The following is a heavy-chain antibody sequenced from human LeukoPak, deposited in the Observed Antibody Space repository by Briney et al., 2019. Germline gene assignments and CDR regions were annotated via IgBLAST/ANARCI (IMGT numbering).Heavy chain of an antibody. CDR1: GDTVSSNSAA. J-gene: IGHJ4*02. D-gene: IGHD6-6*01. Sequence: SQTLSLTCAISGDTVSSNSAAWNWIRQSPWRGLEWVGRTYCRSKWYDDYAVSVKSRISINPDTSKNQLSLQLISVTPEDTAVYYCAREGHGSSSPLDYWGQGTLVTVSS. CDR3: AREGHGSSSPLDY. CDR2: TYCRSKWYD. V-gene: IGHV6-1*01.